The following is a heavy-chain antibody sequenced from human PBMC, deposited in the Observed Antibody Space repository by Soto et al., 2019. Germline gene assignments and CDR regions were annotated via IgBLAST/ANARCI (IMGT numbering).Heavy chain of an antibody. J-gene: IGHJ3*02. D-gene: IGHD3-9*01. CDR1: GYSLSDYS. Sequence: VGSLRLSCATSGYSLSDYSMNWVRQAPGKGLEWISYFSIKRKYIYYSDSVRGRFTISRDDAKNAVYLQLSNVRDDDTAMYYCVRDRDWAFDIWGQGTMVTVSS. CDR3: VRDRDWAFDI. CDR2: FSIKRKYI. V-gene: IGHV3-48*02.